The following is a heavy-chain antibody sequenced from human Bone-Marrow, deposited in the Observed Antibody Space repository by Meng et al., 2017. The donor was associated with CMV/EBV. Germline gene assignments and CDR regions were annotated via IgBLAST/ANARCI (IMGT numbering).Heavy chain of an antibody. CDR1: GGSFSGYY. V-gene: IGHV4-34*01. CDR2: INHSGST. J-gene: IGHJ4*02. D-gene: IGHD6-19*01. Sequence: SETLSLTCAVYGGSFSGYYWSWIRQPPGKGLEWIGEINHSGSTNYNPSLKSRVTISVDTSKNQFSLKLSSVTAADTAVYYWARGHPSSSGWYRDYWGQGTLVTVSS. CDR3: ARGHPSSSGWYRDY.